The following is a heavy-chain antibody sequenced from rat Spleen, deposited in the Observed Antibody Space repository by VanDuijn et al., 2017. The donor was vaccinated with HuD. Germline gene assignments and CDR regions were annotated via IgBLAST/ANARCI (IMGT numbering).Heavy chain of an antibody. CDR1: GFTFSSYW. CDR3: AVSGYGF. V-gene: IGHV5-58*01. CDR2: ITPGGTTT. J-gene: IGHJ2*01. Sequence: EVQLVETGGGLVQPGRSLKLSCVASGFTFSSYWMYWVRRAPGKGLEWVSSITPGGTTTYYSDSVKGRFTISSDNAENTVYMQVNSLRSEDTGTYYCAVSGYGFWGQGVMVTVSS. D-gene: IGHD4-3*01.